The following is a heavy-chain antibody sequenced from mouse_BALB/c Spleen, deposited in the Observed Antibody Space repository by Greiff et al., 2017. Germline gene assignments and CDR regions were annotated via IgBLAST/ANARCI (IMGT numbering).Heavy chain of an antibody. CDR3: SSYGLYYFDY. CDR1: GFNIEDYY. Sequence: VQLQQSGAELVRSGASVKLSCTASGFNIEDYYMHWVKQRPEQGLEWIGWIDPENGDTEYAPKFQGKATMTADTSSNTAYLQLSSLTSEDTAVYYCSSYGLYYFDYWGQGTTLTVSS. J-gene: IGHJ2*01. CDR2: IDPENGDT. D-gene: IGHD2-10*02. V-gene: IGHV14-4*02.